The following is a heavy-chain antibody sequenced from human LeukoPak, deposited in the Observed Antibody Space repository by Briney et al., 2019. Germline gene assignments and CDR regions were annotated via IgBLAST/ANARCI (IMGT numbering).Heavy chain of an antibody. D-gene: IGHD4-17*01. V-gene: IGHV4-59*01. CDR1: GGYISNFY. J-gene: IGHJ3*02. CDR3: ARDRLVTTVYDAFDI. CDR2: IYYSGST. Sequence: SETLSLTCTVSGGYISNFYWSWIRQPPGKGLEWIGYIYYSGSTNYNPSLKSRVTISMDTSKNQFSLKLSSVTAADTAVYYCARDRLVTTVYDAFDIWGQGTMVTVSS.